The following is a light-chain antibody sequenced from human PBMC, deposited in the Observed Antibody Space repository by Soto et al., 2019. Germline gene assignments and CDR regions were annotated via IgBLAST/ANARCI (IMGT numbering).Light chain of an antibody. J-gene: IGKJ1*01. CDR3: QQRDIWPWT. V-gene: IGKV3-11*01. Sequence: EIVLTQSPATLSVSPGERATLSCWASQSVNRYLVWYQQKPGQAPRLLMYDASKRATGIPARFSGSGSGTDGTITISSLEPEDFEVYYCQQRDIWPWTFGQGTKVDI. CDR2: DAS. CDR1: QSVNRY.